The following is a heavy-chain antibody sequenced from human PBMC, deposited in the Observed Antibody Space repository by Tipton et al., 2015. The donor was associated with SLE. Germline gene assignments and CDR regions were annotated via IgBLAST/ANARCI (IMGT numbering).Heavy chain of an antibody. CDR2: ISSSSSYI. CDR3: AKDQEAVSDYLWGAKDY. J-gene: IGHJ4*02. CDR1: GFTFSSYG. D-gene: IGHD3-16*01. Sequence: GSLRLSCAASGFTFSSYGMNWVRQAPGKGLEWVSSISSSSSYIYYADSVKGRFTISRDNAKNSLYLQMNSLRAEDTALYYCAKDQEAVSDYLWGAKDYWGQGTLVTVSS. V-gene: IGHV3-21*01.